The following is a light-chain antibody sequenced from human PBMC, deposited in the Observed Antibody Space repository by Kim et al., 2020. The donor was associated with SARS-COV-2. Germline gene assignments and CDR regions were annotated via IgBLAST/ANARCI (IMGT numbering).Light chain of an antibody. CDR2: DAS. V-gene: IGKV3-11*01. J-gene: IGKJ4*01. CDR1: QSVSSY. CDR3: QQRTNWPLT. Sequence: VSPGERATLSRRASQSVSSYLAWYQQKAGQAPRLLIYDASNRATGIPARFSGSGSGTDFTLTISSLEPEDFAVYYCQQRTNWPLTFGGGTKVDIK.